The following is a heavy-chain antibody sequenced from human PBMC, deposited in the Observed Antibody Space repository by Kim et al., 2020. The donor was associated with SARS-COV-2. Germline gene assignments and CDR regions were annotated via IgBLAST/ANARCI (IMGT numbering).Heavy chain of an antibody. V-gene: IGHV4-34*01. Sequence: SETLTLTCAVYGGSFSGYYWSWIRQPPGKGLEWIGEINHSGSTNYNPSLKSRVTISVDTSKNQFSLKLSSVTAADTAVYYCAREAYYSRKYYYYYYGMDGWGQGTTVTVSS. CDR2: INHSGST. D-gene: IGHD6-13*01. CDR1: GGSFSGYY. CDR3: AREAYYSRKYYYYYYGMDG. J-gene: IGHJ6*02.